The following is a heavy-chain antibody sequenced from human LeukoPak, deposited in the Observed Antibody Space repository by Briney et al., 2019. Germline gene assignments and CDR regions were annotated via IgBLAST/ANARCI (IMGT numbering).Heavy chain of an antibody. CDR1: GYTFTSYA. Sequence: ASVKVSCKASGYTFTSYAISWVRQAPGQGLEWVGWISASNGNTNHAQKLQGRVTMTTDTSTSTAYMDLRSLRSDDTAVYYCARRHLNYYDSSGYYPFDYWGQGTLVTVSS. J-gene: IGHJ4*02. CDR3: ARRHLNYYDSSGYYPFDY. D-gene: IGHD3-22*01. V-gene: IGHV1-18*01. CDR2: ISASNGNT.